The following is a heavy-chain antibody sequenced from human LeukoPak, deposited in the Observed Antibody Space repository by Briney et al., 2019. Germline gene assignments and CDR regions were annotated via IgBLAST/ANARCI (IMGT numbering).Heavy chain of an antibody. CDR3: ARGNAVRMTTVTTLDY. J-gene: IGHJ4*02. V-gene: IGHV1-2*02. D-gene: IGHD4-17*01. CDR2: INPNSGGT. CDR1: GYTFTGYY. Sequence: ASVKVSCKASGYTFTGYYMHWVRHAPGQGLEWMGWINPNSGGTNYAQKFQGRVTMTRDTSISTAYMELSRLRSDDTAVYYCARGNAVRMTTVTTLDYWGQGTLVTVSS.